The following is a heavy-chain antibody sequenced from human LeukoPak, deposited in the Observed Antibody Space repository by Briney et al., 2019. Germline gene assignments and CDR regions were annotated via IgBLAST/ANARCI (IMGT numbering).Heavy chain of an antibody. CDR3: ARHDTTGGITMVRGVIIPDY. Sequence: GESLKISCKGSGYSFTSYWIGWVRQMPGKGLEWMGIIYPGDSDTRYSPPFQGQVTISADKSISTAYLQWSSLKASDTAMYYCARHDTTGGITMVRGVIIPDYWGQGTLVTVSS. V-gene: IGHV5-51*01. D-gene: IGHD3-10*01. CDR2: IYPGDSDT. J-gene: IGHJ4*02. CDR1: GYSFTSYW.